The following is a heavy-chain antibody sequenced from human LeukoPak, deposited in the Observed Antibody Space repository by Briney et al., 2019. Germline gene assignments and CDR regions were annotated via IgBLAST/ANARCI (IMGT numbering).Heavy chain of an antibody. CDR2: ISSSSSYI. V-gene: IGHV3-21*01. CDR3: ARDSRDYDFWSGPKQYYFDY. D-gene: IGHD3-3*01. CDR1: GFTFRSYS. Sequence: GGSLRLSCAASGFTFRSYSMNWVRQAPGKGLEWVSSISSSSSYIYYADSVKGRLTISRDNAKNSLYPQMNSLRAEDTAVYYCARDSRDYDFWSGPKQYYFDYWGQGTLVTVSS. J-gene: IGHJ4*02.